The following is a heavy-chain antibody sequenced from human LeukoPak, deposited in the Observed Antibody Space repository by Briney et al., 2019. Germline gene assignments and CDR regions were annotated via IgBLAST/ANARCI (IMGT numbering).Heavy chain of an antibody. CDR1: GGTFSSYA. V-gene: IGHV1-69*13. Sequence: SVKVSCTASGGTFSSYAISWVRQAPGQGLEWMGGIIPIFGTANYAQKFQGRVTITADESTSTAYMEPSSLRSEDTAVYYCARDLVVVAAPYYYYGMDVWGQGTTVTVSS. CDR3: ARDLVVVAAPYYYYGMDV. J-gene: IGHJ6*02. CDR2: IIPIFGTA. D-gene: IGHD2-15*01.